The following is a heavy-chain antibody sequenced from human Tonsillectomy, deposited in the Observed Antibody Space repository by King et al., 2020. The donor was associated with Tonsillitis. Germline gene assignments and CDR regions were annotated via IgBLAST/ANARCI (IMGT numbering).Heavy chain of an antibody. CDR1: GGSSSGYY. J-gene: IGHJ5*02. Sequence: QVQLQQWGAGLLKPSETLSLTCAVYGGSSSGYYWSWIRQPPGKGLEWIGEINHSGSTNYNPSLKSRVTISVDTSKNQFSLKLSSVTAADTAVYYCARGLGDFWSGYYNRAPGRWFDPWGQGTLVTVSS. V-gene: IGHV4-34*01. CDR3: ARGLGDFWSGYYNRAPGRWFDP. D-gene: IGHD3-3*01. CDR2: INHSGST.